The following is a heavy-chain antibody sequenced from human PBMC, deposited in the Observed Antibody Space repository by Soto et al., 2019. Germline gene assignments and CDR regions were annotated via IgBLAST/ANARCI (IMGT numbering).Heavy chain of an antibody. D-gene: IGHD6-19*01. CDR1: GFTLDDYA. V-gene: IGHV3-9*01. Sequence: GGSLRLSCAASGFTLDDYAMHWVRQAPGKGLEWVSGISWNSGSIGYADSVKGRFTISRDNAKNSLYLQMNSLRAEDTALYYCAKSTNAAVPDHAFDIWGQGTMVTVSS. CDR3: AKSTNAAVPDHAFDI. CDR2: ISWNSGSI. J-gene: IGHJ3*02.